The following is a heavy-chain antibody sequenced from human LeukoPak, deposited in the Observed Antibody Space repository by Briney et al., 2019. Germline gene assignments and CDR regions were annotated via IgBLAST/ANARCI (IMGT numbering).Heavy chain of an antibody. CDR2: IYYSGST. V-gene: IGHV4-59*01. D-gene: IGHD3-10*01. Sequence: SETLSLTCTVSGGSISSYYWSWIRQPPGKGLEWIGYIYYSGSTNYKPSLKSRVTISVDTSKNQFSLKLSSVTAADTAVYYCARGGYYGSGNDFRFDPWGQGALVTVSS. CDR1: GGSISSYY. J-gene: IGHJ5*02. CDR3: ARGGYYGSGNDFRFDP.